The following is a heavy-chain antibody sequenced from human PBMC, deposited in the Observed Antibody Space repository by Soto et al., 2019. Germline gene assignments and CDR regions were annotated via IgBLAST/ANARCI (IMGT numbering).Heavy chain of an antibody. V-gene: IGHV4-34*01. D-gene: IGHD3-10*01. CDR3: AKGPQTGYYDSGTFYSSVP. CDR1: GRSFDGYY. Sequence: AETLSLTCAVSGRSFDGYYWSWIRQPPGKGLEWIGEINHSGSVTVNPTFKSRVSILLDSSKHHMSPQLSSVSAADTAIDYCAKGPQTGYYDSGTFYSSVPWGQGTLVPVSS. CDR2: INHSGSV. J-gene: IGHJ5*02.